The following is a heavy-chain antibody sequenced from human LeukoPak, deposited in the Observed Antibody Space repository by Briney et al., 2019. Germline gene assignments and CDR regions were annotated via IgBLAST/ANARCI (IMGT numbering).Heavy chain of an antibody. CDR1: GGTFSSYA. Sequence: SVKVSCKASGGTFSSYAISWVRQAPGQGLEWMGGIIPIFGTANYAQKFQGRVTITTDESTGTAFMELSSLRSEDTAVYYCASGDGYYYYMDVWGKGTTVTVSS. V-gene: IGHV1-69*05. CDR3: ASGDGYYYYMDV. J-gene: IGHJ6*03. CDR2: IIPIFGTA. D-gene: IGHD3-10*01.